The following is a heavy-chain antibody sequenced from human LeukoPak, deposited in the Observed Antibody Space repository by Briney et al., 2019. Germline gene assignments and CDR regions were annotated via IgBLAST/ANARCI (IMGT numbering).Heavy chain of an antibody. Sequence: PGGSVRLSCAASGFTFSSYAMSWVRQAPGKGLEWVSAISGSGGSTYYADSVKGRFTISRDNSKNTLYLQMNSLRAEDTAVYYCARGTPSSSGWLYYGMDVWGQGTTVTVSS. CDR1: GFTFSSYA. V-gene: IGHV3-23*01. CDR2: ISGSGGST. J-gene: IGHJ6*02. D-gene: IGHD6-19*01. CDR3: ARGTPSSSGWLYYGMDV.